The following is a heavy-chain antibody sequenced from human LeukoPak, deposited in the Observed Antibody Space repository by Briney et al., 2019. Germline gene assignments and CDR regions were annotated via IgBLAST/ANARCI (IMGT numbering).Heavy chain of an antibody. J-gene: IGHJ4*02. CDR3: ARGPYGSGSYYKFDY. CDR1: GYTFTSYG. CDR2: ISAYNGNT. D-gene: IGHD3-10*01. Sequence: GASVKVSCKASGYTFTSYGISWVRQAPGQGLEWMGWISAYNGNTNYAQKLQGRVTMTTDTSTSTAYMELRSLRPDDTAVYCCARGPYGSGSYYKFDYWGQGTLVTVSS. V-gene: IGHV1-18*01.